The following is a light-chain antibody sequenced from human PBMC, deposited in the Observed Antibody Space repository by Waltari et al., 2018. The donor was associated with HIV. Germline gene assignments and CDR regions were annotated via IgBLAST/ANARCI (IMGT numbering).Light chain of an antibody. CDR2: EVS. CDR1: SSDVGGSNY. CDR3: NSYAGSNNVV. Sequence: QSALTQPPSASGSPGQSVTISCTGTSSDVGGSNYVPWYQQHPGKAPKLMIYEVSKRPSGVPDRFSGSKSGNTASLTVSGLQAEDEADYYCNSYAGSNNVVFGGGTKVTVL. J-gene: IGLJ2*01. V-gene: IGLV2-8*01.